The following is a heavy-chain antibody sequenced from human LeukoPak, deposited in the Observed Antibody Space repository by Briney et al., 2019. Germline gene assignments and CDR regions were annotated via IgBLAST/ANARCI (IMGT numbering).Heavy chain of an antibody. CDR1: GFTFSDYY. D-gene: IGHD3-3*01. Sequence: PGGSLRPSCAASGFTFSDYYMSWIRQAPGKGLEWVSYISSSGSTIYYADSVKGRSTISRDNAKNSLYLQMNSLRAEDTAVYYCAAKYYDLWSGYYDWGQGTLVTVSS. CDR3: AAKYYDLWSGYYD. CDR2: ISSSGSTI. V-gene: IGHV3-11*04. J-gene: IGHJ4*02.